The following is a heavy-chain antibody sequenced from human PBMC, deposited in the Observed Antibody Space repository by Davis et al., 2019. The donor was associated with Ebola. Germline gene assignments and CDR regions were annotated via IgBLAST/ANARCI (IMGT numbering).Heavy chain of an antibody. V-gene: IGHV1-8*02. CDR2: MNPNSGNT. CDR3: ASSAGAPVTTGY. D-gene: IGHD4-17*01. CDR1: GYTFTSYG. Sequence: AASVKVSCKASGYTFTSYGISWVRQAPGQGLEWMGWMNPNSGNTGYAQNFQGRVTMTRNTSISTAYMELSSLRSEDTAVYYCASSAGAPVTTGYWGQGTLVTVSS. J-gene: IGHJ4*02.